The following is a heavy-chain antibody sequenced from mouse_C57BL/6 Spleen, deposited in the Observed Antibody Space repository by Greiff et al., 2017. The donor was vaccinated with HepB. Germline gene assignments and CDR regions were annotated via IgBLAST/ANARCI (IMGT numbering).Heavy chain of an antibody. CDR3: ERGEELGPHFDY. CDR2: IDPNSGGN. D-gene: IGHD4-1*01. V-gene: IGHV1-72*01. J-gene: IGHJ2*01. Sequence: VKLQESGAELVKPGASVKLSCKASGYTFTSYWMHWVKQRPGRGLEWIGRIDPNSGGNKYNEKFKSKATLTVDKPSSTAYMQISSLTSEDSAVYYCERGEELGPHFDYWGQGTTLTVSS. CDR1: GYTFTSYW.